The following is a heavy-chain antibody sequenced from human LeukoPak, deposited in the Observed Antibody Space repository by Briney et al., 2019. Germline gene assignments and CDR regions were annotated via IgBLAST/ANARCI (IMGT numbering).Heavy chain of an antibody. V-gene: IGHV1-2*02. CDR3: ASYYDSSGYPFRLDAFDI. D-gene: IGHD3-22*01. CDR2: INPNSGGT. CDR1: GYTFTGYY. Sequence: ASVTVSCKASGYTFTGYYMHWVRQAPGQGLEWMGWINPNSGGTNYAQKFQGRVTMTRDTSISTAYMELSRLRSDDTAVYYCASYYDSSGYPFRLDAFDIWGQGTMVTVSS. J-gene: IGHJ3*02.